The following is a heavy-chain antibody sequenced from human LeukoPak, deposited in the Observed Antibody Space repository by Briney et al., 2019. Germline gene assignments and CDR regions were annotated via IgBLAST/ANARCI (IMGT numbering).Heavy chain of an antibody. CDR3: AREKAVGTVTTIDY. J-gene: IGHJ4*02. D-gene: IGHD4-17*01. CDR2: ISSSSSYI. Sequence: GGSLRLSCAASGFTFSSYNMNWVRQAPGKGLEWVSSISSSSSYIYYADSVKGRFTISRDNAKNSLYLQMNSLRAEDTAVYSCAREKAVGTVTTIDYWGQGTLVTVSS. V-gene: IGHV3-21*01. CDR1: GFTFSSYN.